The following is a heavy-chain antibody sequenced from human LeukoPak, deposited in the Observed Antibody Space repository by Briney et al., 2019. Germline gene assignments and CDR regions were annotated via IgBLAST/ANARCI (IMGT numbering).Heavy chain of an antibody. CDR1: GFTFDDYA. V-gene: IGHV3-9*01. CDR3: AKDMDRTGWYFQH. CDR2: ISWNSGSI. D-gene: IGHD1-1*01. Sequence: GGSLRLSCAASGFTFDDYAMHWVRQAPGKGMEWVSGISWNSGSIGYADSVKGRFTISRDNAKNSLYLQMNSLRAEDTALYYCAKDMDRTGWYFQHWGQGTLVTVSS. J-gene: IGHJ1*01.